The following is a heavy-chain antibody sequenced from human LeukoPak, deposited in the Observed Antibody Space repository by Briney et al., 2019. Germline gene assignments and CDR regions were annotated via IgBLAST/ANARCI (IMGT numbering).Heavy chain of an antibody. CDR1: AYTFTSYD. CDR3: ARVRPPFLCSGGSCYAKRSNWFDP. D-gene: IGHD2-15*01. CDR2: MNPNNGNT. V-gene: IGHV1-8*01. Sequence: PPASVKVSCKASAYTFTSYDINWVRQATGQGLEWMGWMNPNNGNTGYAQKFQGRVTMTRNTSISTAYMELSSLRSEDTAVFYCARVRPPFLCSGGSCYAKRSNWFDPWGQGTLVTVSS. J-gene: IGHJ5*02.